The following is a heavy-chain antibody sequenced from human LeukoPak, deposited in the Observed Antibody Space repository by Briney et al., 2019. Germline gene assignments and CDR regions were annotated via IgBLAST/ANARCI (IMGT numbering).Heavy chain of an antibody. V-gene: IGHV3-74*01. CDR2: INSDGRST. D-gene: IGHD1-26*01. J-gene: IGHJ4*02. CDR1: GFTFNTYC. Sequence: GGSLRLSCVASGFTFNTYCMHWVRQAPGKGLVWVARINSDGRSTSYADSVKGRFTISRDNARKTLYLQMNSLRDEETAVYYCARDQGGATRIDYWGQGTPVTVYS. CDR3: ARDQGGATRIDY.